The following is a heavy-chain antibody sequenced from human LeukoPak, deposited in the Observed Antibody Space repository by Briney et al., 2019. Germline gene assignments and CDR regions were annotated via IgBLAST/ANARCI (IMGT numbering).Heavy chain of an antibody. D-gene: IGHD2-15*01. CDR1: GFTFDDYA. CDR2: ISWNSGSI. J-gene: IGHJ1*01. Sequence: GGSLRLSCAASGFTFDDYAMHWVRQAPGKGLEWVSGISWNSGSIGYADSVKGRFTISRDNAKNSLYLQMNSLRAEDTALYYCAKDMASAVAAPTGFQHWGQGTLVTVSS. CDR3: AKDMASAVAAPTGFQH. V-gene: IGHV3-9*01.